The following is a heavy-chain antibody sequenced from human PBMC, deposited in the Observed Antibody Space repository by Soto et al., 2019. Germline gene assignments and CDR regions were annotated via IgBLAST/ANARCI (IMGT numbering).Heavy chain of an antibody. CDR3: AREGVHNYTEYYFDY. CDR2: ISGVRDYI. CDR1: GFTSSYYP. D-gene: IGHD3-10*01. V-gene: IGHV3-21*06. J-gene: IGHJ4*02. Sequence: LRLSCAASGFTSSYYPLHWVRRAPGKGLEWVSSISGVRDYIRYADSVKGRFAISRDNAKTSLYLQMNSLTAEDTAVYYCAREGVHNYTEYYFDYWGQGTLVTVSS.